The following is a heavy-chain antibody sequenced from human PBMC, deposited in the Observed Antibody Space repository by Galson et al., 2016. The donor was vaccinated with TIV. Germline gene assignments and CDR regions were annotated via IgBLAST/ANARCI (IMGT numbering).Heavy chain of an antibody. D-gene: IGHD6-19*01. CDR3: ARKAVDS. CDR2: IKQGGSVR. CDR1: GFTFSSYW. J-gene: IGHJ4*02. Sequence: SLRLSCAASGFTFSSYWMSWVRQAPGKGLEWVANIKQGGSVRYYVDSVKGRFTISRDNAKNSLYPQMNSLRAEDTAVYYCARKAVDSWGQGTLVTVSS. V-gene: IGHV3-7*04.